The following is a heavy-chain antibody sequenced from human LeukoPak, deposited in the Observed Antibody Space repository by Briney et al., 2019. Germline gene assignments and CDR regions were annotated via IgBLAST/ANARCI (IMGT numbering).Heavy chain of an antibody. CDR2: IWYDGSNK. J-gene: IGHJ4*02. V-gene: IGHV3-33*03. Sequence: GGSLRLSCAASGFTFSSYGMHWVRQAPGKGLEWVAVIWYDGSNKYYADSVKGRFTISRDNAKNSLSLQMNSLRAEDTAIYYCARATAIVAVDCWGQGTLVTVSS. CDR3: ARATAIVAVDC. D-gene: IGHD5-18*01. CDR1: GFTFSSYG.